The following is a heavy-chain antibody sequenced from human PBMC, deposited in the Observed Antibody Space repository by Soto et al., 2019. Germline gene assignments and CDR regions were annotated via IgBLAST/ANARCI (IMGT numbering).Heavy chain of an antibody. CDR2: IRSKPYGGTT. CDR1: GFTFSDHY. V-gene: IGHV3-49*03. J-gene: IGHJ5*02. D-gene: IGHD1-7*01. Sequence: GGSLRLSCAASGFTFSDHYIDWFRQAPGKGLEWVGFIRSKPYGGTTEYAASVKGRFTISRDDSKSIAYLQMNSLKTEDTAVYYCTRDAAPITGTTIIGFTWGQGTLVTVSS. CDR3: TRDAAPITGTTIIGFT.